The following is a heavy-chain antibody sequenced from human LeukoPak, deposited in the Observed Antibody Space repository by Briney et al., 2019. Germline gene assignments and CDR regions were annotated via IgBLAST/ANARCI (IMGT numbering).Heavy chain of an antibody. V-gene: IGHV3-66*01. CDR1: GFRLSSDY. J-gene: IGHJ6*01. CDR3: ARDLTLEYSGAGRRHYGMDV. CDR2: ITRGGTT. D-gene: IGHD3-10*01. Sequence: GGSLRLSCVASGFRLSSDYMTWVRQAPGRGLEWVSTITRGGTTYHADSVKGRFTISRDSSKNSLYLQMNSLRAEDTAVYYCARDLTLEYSGAGRRHYGMDVWGQGTTVTVSP.